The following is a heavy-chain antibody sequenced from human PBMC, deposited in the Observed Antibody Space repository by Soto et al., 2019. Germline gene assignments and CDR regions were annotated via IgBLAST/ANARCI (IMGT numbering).Heavy chain of an antibody. CDR3: ARVGSPVKTIDY. CDR2: IYHSGST. CDR1: GGSISSSNW. Sequence: SETLSLTCAVSGGSISSSNWWSWVRQPPGKGLEWIGEIYHSGSTYYNPSLKSRVTISVDTSKNQFSLKLSSVTAADTAVYYCARVGSPVKTIDYWGQGTLVTVSS. D-gene: IGHD2-15*01. J-gene: IGHJ4*02. V-gene: IGHV4-4*02.